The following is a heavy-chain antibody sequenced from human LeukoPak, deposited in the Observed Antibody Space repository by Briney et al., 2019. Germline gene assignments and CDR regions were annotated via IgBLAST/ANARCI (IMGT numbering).Heavy chain of an antibody. J-gene: IGHJ4*02. Sequence: KPGGSLRLSCAASGFTFSNYNMNWVRQAPGKGLEWVSFIGSSSSYIYYADSVKGRFTISRDNAKNSLYLQMNSLRAEDTALYYCASRFKDCSGGSCCLYYFDYWGQGTLVTVSS. CDR2: IGSSSSYI. V-gene: IGHV3-21*01. CDR1: GFTFSNYN. D-gene: IGHD2-15*01. CDR3: ASRFKDCSGGSCCLYYFDY.